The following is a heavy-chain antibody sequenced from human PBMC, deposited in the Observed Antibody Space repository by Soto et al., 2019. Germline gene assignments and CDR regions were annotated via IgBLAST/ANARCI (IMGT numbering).Heavy chain of an antibody. CDR1: GGTFSSYT. D-gene: IGHD5-12*01. J-gene: IGHJ3*02. CDR2: IIPIFGTA. Sequence: QVQLVQSGAEVKKPGSSVKVSCKASGGTFSSYTISWVRQAPGQGLEWMGGIIPIFGTANYAQKFQGRVTSTADESTSTAYMELSSLRSEDTAVYYCARDRGERWLPYDAFDIWGQGTMVTVSS. V-gene: IGHV1-69*01. CDR3: ARDRGERWLPYDAFDI.